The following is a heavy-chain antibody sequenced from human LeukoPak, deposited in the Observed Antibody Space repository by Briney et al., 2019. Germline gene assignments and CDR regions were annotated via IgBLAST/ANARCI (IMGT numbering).Heavy chain of an antibody. V-gene: IGHV1-46*01. CDR3: ARVMSGYDSSGYSSKMFDY. CDR1: GYTVTSYY. J-gene: IGHJ4*02. CDR2: INPSGGST. Sequence: ASVKVPFKASGYTVTSYYMHWVRHAPGQGLERMGIINPSGGSTSYAQKFQGRVTMTRDTSTSTFYMELSSLRSEDTAVYYCARVMSGYDSSGYSSKMFDYWGQGTLVTVSS. D-gene: IGHD3-22*01.